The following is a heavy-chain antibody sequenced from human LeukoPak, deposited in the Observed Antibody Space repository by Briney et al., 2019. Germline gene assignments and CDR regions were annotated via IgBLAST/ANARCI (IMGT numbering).Heavy chain of an antibody. D-gene: IGHD6-13*01. CDR2: IYTSGST. CDR3: ARSQFLYSSSWY. J-gene: IGHJ2*01. CDR1: GGSISSSSYY. V-gene: IGHV4-61*02. Sequence: PSETLSLTCTVSGGSISSSSYYWSWIRQPAGKGLEWIGRIYTSGSTNYNPSLKSRVTMSVDTSKNQFSLKLSSVTAADTAVYYCARSQFLYSSSWY.